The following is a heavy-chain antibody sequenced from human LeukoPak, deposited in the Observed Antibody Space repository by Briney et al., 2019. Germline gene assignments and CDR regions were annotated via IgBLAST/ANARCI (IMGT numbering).Heavy chain of an antibody. Sequence: GGSLRLSCAASGFSFSSYAMSWVRQAPGKGLEWVSGVNGNGGSTSYADSVKGRFTIFRDNSKNTVYLQMNSLRVEDTAVYYCAKSLYGGCDYWGQGTVVTVSS. CDR1: GFSFSSYA. J-gene: IGHJ4*02. CDR3: AKSLYGGCDY. CDR2: VNGNGGST. V-gene: IGHV3-23*01. D-gene: IGHD3-16*02.